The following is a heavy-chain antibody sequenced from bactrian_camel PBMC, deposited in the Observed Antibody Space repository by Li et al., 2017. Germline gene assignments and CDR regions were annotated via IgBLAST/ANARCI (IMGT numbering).Heavy chain of an antibody. CDR2: VYGRGGSS. V-gene: IGHV3S40*01. Sequence: DVQLVESGGGSVQAGGSLRLSCAASGYTFSRNCMGWFRQAPGKERKGVAVVYGRGGSSYYAYADAVKGRFTISTDNAKTTMYLQMDELKPEDTAMYFCAIDPRLWVEYSGPDPPHPRDFDYWGQGTQVTVS. J-gene: IGHJ6*01. D-gene: IGHD1*01. CDR1: GYTFSRNC. CDR3: AIDPRLWVEYSGPDPPHPRDFDY.